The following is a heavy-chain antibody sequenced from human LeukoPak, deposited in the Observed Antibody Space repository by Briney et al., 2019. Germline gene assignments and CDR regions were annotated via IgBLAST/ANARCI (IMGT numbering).Heavy chain of an antibody. CDR2: IYYSGST. V-gene: IGHV4-59*08. D-gene: IGHD4-17*01. CDR1: GGSISSYY. CDR3: AREVGGDFDALDY. Sequence: KPSETLSLTCTVSGGSISSYYWSWIRQPPGKGLEWIGYIYYSGSTNYNPSLKSRVTISVDTSKNQFSLKLSSVTAADTAVYYCAREVGGDFDALDYWGQGTLVTVSS. J-gene: IGHJ4*02.